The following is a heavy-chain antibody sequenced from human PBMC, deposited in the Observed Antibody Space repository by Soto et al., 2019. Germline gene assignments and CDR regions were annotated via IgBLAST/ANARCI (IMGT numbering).Heavy chain of an antibody. V-gene: IGHV3-33*01. CDR1: GFTFSSYG. CDR2: IWYDGSNK. CDR3: ARGQYSSGWASAFDI. J-gene: IGHJ3*02. D-gene: IGHD6-19*01. Sequence: QVQLVESGGGVVQPGRSLRLSCAASGFTFSSYGMHWVRQAPGKGLEWVAVIWYDGSNKYYADSVKGRFTISRDNSKNTLYLQMNSLRAEDTAVYYCARGQYSSGWASAFDIWGQGTMVTVSS.